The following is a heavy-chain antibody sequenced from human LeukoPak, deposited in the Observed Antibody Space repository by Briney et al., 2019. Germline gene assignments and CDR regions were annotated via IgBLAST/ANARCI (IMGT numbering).Heavy chain of an antibody. J-gene: IGHJ4*02. V-gene: IGHV4-59*01. Sequence: SETLSLTCTVSGGSINTYYWSWIRQPPGKELEWIGYIYYSGITKYNPSLKSRVTISVDTSKNQFSLKLSSVTAADTALYYCVRGGYGSLTFDYWGQGTLVTVSS. CDR3: VRGGYGSLTFDY. CDR1: GGSINTYY. CDR2: IYYSGIT. D-gene: IGHD5-18*01.